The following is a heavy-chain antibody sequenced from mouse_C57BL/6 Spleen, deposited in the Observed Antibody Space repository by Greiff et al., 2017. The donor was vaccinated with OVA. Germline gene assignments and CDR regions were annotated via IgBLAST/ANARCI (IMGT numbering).Heavy chain of an antibody. CDR1: GSTFNSSW. D-gene: IGHD1-1*01. Sequence: QVQLQQSGAELAKPGASVKLSCKASGSTFNSSWMHWVKQRPGQGLEWIGYINPSSGYTKYNQKFKDKATLTADKSSSTAYMQLSSLTYEDSAVYYWARRATTVVGDFDVWGTGTTVTVSS. CDR2: INPSSGYT. CDR3: ARRATTVVGDFDV. J-gene: IGHJ1*03. V-gene: IGHV1-7*01.